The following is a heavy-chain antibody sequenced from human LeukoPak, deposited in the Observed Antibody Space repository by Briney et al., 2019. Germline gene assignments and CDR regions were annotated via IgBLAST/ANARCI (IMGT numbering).Heavy chain of an antibody. CDR1: GGTFSSYA. CDR2: IIPIFGTA. CDR3: ARDRRAHMVRGVIIVY. D-gene: IGHD3-10*01. V-gene: IGHV1-69*01. Sequence: SVKVSCKASGGTFSSYAISWVRQAPGQGLEWMGGIIPIFGTANYAQKFQGRVTITADESTSTAYMELSSLRSEDTAVYYCARDRRAHMVRGVIIVYWGQGTLVTVSS. J-gene: IGHJ4*02.